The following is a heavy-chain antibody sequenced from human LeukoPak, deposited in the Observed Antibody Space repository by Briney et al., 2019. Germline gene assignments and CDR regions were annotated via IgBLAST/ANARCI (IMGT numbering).Heavy chain of an antibody. CDR3: ARGDYYDSSGYYLLDY. J-gene: IGHJ4*02. D-gene: IGHD3-22*01. CDR2: IYYSGST. CDR1: GGSISSSSYY. V-gene: IGHV4-39*01. Sequence: PSETLSPTCTVSGGSISSSSYYWGWIRQPPGKGLEWIGRIYYSGSTYYNPALKSRVTISVDTSKNQFSLKLSSVTAADTAVYYCARGDYYDSSGYYLLDYWGQGTLVTVSS.